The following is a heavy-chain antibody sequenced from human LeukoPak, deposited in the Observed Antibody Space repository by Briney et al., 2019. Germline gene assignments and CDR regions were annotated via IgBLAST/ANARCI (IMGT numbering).Heavy chain of an antibody. CDR2: IIPLFDTA. D-gene: IGHD3-10*01. J-gene: IGHJ5*02. V-gene: IGHV1-69*01. Sequence: SVKVSCKASGGTFSNYAISWVRQAPGQGLEWMGGIIPLFDTADYAQKFQGRLTITADESTSTAYMELSSLRSDDTAVYYCARDMSKFSPRKNNYYGSWGQGTLVTVSS. CDR3: ARDMSKFSPRKNNYYGS. CDR1: GGTFSNYA.